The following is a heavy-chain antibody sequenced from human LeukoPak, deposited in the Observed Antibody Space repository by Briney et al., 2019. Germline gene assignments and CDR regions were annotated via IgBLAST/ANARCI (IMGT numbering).Heavy chain of an antibody. CDR1: GYTFTSYD. CDR3: ARDRRIAAEFDY. D-gene: IGHD6-13*01. V-gene: IGHV1-2*02. CDR2: INPNSGGT. Sequence: GASVKVSCKASGYTFTSYDINWVRQATGQGLEWMGWINPNSGGTNYAQKFQGRVTMTRDTSISTAYMELSRLRSDDTAVYYCARDRRIAAEFDYWGQGTLVTVSS. J-gene: IGHJ4*02.